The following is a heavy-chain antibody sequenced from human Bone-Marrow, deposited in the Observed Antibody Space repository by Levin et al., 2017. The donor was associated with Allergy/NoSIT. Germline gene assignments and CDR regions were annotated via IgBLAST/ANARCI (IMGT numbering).Heavy chain of an antibody. J-gene: IGHJ4*02. CDR2: IYSDGTI. CDR1: GFTVSNHY. CDR3: AGGPRRSY. Sequence: GESLKISCAVSGFTVSNHYMSWVRQAPGKGLEWVSLIYSDGTIDYADSVKGRFTIPRDNSKNTLSLQMNSLTADDTAVYYCAGGPRRSYWGQGTLVPVSS. V-gene: IGHV3-53*01. D-gene: IGHD3-16*01.